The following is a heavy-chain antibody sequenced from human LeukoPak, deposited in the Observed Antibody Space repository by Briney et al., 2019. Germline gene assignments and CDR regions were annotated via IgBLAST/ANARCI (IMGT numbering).Heavy chain of an antibody. CDR1: GYTFTGYY. CDR3: ARHRTGSDAFDI. Sequence: GASVKVSCKASGYTFTGYYMHWVRQAPGQGLEWMGWISAYNGNTNYAQKLQGRVTMTTDTSTSTAYMELRSLRSDDTAVYYCARHRTGSDAFDIWGQGTMVTVSS. J-gene: IGHJ3*02. D-gene: IGHD1-1*01. V-gene: IGHV1-18*04. CDR2: ISAYNGNT.